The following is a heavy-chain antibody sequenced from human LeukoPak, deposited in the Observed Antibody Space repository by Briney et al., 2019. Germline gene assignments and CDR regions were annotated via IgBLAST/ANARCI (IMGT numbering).Heavy chain of an antibody. CDR3: ARHGEMATIWDYYYMDV. D-gene: IGHD5-24*01. CDR2: ISSSSSYI. CDR1: GFTFSSYS. Sequence: PGGSLRLSCAASGFTFSSYSMNWVRQAPGKGLEWVSSISSSSSYIYYADSVKGRFTISRDNAKNSLYLQMNSLRAEDTAVYYCARHGEMATIWDYYYMDVWGKGTTVTISS. J-gene: IGHJ6*03. V-gene: IGHV3-21*01.